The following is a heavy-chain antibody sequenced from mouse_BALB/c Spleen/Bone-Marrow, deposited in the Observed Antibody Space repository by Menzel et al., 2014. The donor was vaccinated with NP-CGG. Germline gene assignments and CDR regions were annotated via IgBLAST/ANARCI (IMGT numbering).Heavy chain of an antibody. V-gene: IGHV5-17*02. CDR3: ASRAY. Sequence: EVQGVESGGGLVQPGGSRKLSCAASGFTFSSFGMHWVRQAPEKGLEWVAYISSGSSTIYYADTVKGRSTISRDNPKNTLFLQMTSLRSEDTAMYYCASRAYWGQGTLVTVSA. CDR2: ISSGSSTI. J-gene: IGHJ3*01. CDR1: GFTFSSFG.